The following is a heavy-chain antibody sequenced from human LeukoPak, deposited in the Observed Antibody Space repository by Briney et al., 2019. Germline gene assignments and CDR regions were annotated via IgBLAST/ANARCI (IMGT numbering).Heavy chain of an antibody. CDR2: INSGSTTI. CDR1: GFTFSTYS. V-gene: IGHV3-48*04. Sequence: GGSLRLSCAASGFTFSTYSMNWVRQAPGKGLGWVSYINSGSTTIHYADSVKGRFTISRDNAKNSLYLQMNSLRAEDTAVYYCARMGDDLHAFDIWGQGTMVTVSS. D-gene: IGHD3-16*01. J-gene: IGHJ3*02. CDR3: ARMGDDLHAFDI.